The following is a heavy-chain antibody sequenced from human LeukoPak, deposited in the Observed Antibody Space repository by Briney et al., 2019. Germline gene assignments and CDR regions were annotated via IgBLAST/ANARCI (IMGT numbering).Heavy chain of an antibody. CDR2: INTDGSTT. Sequence: PGGSLRLSCAASGFTFSSYWMHWVRQAPGKGLVWVSRINTDGSTTNYADSVKGRFTISRDNSKNTLYLQMNSLRAEDTAVYYCARGALWVVVVAATIFCYWGQGTLVTVSS. D-gene: IGHD2-15*01. CDR3: ARGALWVVVVAATIFCY. J-gene: IGHJ4*02. V-gene: IGHV3-74*01. CDR1: GFTFSSYW.